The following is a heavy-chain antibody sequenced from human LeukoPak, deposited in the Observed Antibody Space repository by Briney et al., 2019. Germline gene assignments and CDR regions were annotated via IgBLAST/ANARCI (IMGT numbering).Heavy chain of an antibody. Sequence: PGGSLRLSCAASGFTFSSYAMSWVRQAPGKGLEWVSTISGSGGSTFYAESVKGRFTISRDNSKNTLYLQMNRLRAEDTAVYYCAKDPELGTVLVVAAKEAFDIWGQGTMVTVSS. CDR3: AKDPELGTVLVVAAKEAFDI. V-gene: IGHV3-23*01. CDR1: GFTFSSYA. J-gene: IGHJ3*02. CDR2: ISGSGGST. D-gene: IGHD2-15*01.